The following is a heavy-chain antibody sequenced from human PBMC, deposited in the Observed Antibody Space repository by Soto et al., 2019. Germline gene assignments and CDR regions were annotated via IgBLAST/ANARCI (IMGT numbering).Heavy chain of an antibody. CDR2: INPSGGST. CDR3: ARDFFPKFDFWSGPHYYYYRMDV. D-gene: IGHD3-3*01. CDR1: GYTFTSYY. Sequence: ASAKFSCKASGYTFTSYYMHWVRQASGQGLEWMGIINPSGGSTSYAQKFQGRVSMTSDTSTSTVYMELSSLRSEDTAVYYCARDFFPKFDFWSGPHYYYYRMDVWGQGTTVTVSS. V-gene: IGHV1-46*01. J-gene: IGHJ6*02.